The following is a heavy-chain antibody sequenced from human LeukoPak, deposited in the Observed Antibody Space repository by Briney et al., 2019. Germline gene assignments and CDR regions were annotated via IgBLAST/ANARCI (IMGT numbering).Heavy chain of an antibody. V-gene: IGHV3-30*02. J-gene: IGHJ4*02. CDR3: VKDNPVLHY. Sequence: PGGSLRLSCTTSGLTFNTCGMHWVRQAPGRGLEWLTPIRPDGTKKFYSDSVKGRFTVSRDNSKNMLYLEMNSLRSEDTAVYYCVKDNPVLHYWGQGILVTVSS. CDR1: GLTFNTCG. CDR2: IRPDGTKK.